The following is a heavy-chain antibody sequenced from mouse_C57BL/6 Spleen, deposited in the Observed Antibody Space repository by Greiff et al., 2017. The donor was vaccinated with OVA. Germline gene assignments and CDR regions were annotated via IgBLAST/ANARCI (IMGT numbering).Heavy chain of an antibody. V-gene: IGHV1-64*01. CDR1: GYTFTSYW. D-gene: IGHD1-1*01. CDR2: IHPNSGST. Sequence: QVQLQQPGAELVKPGASVKLSCKASGYTFTSYWMHWVKQRPGQGLEWIGMIHPNSGSTNYNEKFKSKATLTVDKSSSTAYMQLSSLTSEDSAVYYCASGTTSVVTRDYWGQGTTLTVSS. CDR3: ASGTTSVVTRDY. J-gene: IGHJ2*01.